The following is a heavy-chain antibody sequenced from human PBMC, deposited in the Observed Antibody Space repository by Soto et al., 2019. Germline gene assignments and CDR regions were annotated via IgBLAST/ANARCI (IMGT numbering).Heavy chain of an antibody. D-gene: IGHD3-22*01. V-gene: IGHV5-51*01. CDR2: IYPFYSDT. CDR3: AXLGDYYDSRGYSQTLDY. Sequence: PGESLKISCKGSGYSFTSYWIFWVRQMPVKGLEFMGIIYPFYSDTRYSPSFQGHVTISSYNSISTSYLQLISLKASYTAMYYFAXLGDYYDSRGYSQTLDYWGQGTMVTVSS. CDR1: GYSFTSYW. J-gene: IGHJ4*02.